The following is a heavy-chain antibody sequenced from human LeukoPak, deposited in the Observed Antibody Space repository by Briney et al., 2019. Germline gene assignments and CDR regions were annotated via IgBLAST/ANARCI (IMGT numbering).Heavy chain of an antibody. Sequence: PSGTLSLTCTASGGSISSYYRSWIRQPPGKGLEWIGRIYTSGGTNYNPALKRRVTMSVDTTNNQFSQKLSYVTAADTTVYYCGGDGYGSGRLPGDWGQGTLVTVSS. CDR1: GGSISSYY. J-gene: IGHJ4*02. CDR2: IYTSGGT. CDR3: GGDGYGSGRLPGD. D-gene: IGHD3-10*01. V-gene: IGHV4-4*07.